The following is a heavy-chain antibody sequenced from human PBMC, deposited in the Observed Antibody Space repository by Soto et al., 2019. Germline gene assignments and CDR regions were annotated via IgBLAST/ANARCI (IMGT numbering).Heavy chain of an antibody. J-gene: IGHJ4*02. CDR2: ISRSSTSK. D-gene: IGHD1-26*01. V-gene: IGHV3-23*01. CDR3: AKEDIVGATDPFDY. CDR1: GFTFSTYA. Sequence: EVQLLESGGGLVQPGGSLRLSCAASGFTFSTYAMTWVRQAPGKGLGWFSAISRSSTSKYHAGSVKARFTISRDNSKNTLYLQMNSLRVEDTAMYYCAKEDIVGATDPFDYWGQGTLVTVSS.